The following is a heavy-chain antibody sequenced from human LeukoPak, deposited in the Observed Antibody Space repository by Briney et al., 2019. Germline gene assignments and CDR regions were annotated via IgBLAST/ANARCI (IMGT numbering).Heavy chain of an antibody. D-gene: IGHD3-22*01. J-gene: IGHJ3*02. CDR3: VREAKSYDSSGYPYDVFDI. Sequence: ASVKVSCKASGYTFTSYGLSWVRQAPGQGLEWMGWISAYNGNTNYAQKLQGRVTITRATSISTVYMELSSLRSEDTAVYYCVREAKSYDSSGYPYDVFDIWGQGTMVTVSS. CDR2: ISAYNGNT. V-gene: IGHV1-18*01. CDR1: GYTFTSYG.